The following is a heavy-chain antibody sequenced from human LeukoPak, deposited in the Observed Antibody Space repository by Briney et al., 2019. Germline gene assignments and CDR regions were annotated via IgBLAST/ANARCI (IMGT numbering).Heavy chain of an antibody. CDR1: GGSFSGYY. V-gene: IGHV4-34*01. CDR2: INHSGST. D-gene: IGHD3-16*01. Sequence: SETLSLTCAVYGGSFSGYYWSWIRQPPGKGLEWIGEINHSGSTNYNPSLKSRVTISVDTSKNQFPLKLSSVTAADTAVYYCARVWGPALDYWGQGTLVTVSS. J-gene: IGHJ4*02. CDR3: ARVWGPALDY.